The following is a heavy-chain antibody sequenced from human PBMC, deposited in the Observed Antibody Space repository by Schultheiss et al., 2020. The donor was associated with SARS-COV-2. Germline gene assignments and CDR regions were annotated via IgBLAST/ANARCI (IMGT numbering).Heavy chain of an antibody. CDR2: MNPNSGNT. J-gene: IGHJ3*02. CDR1: GYTFTSYD. V-gene: IGHV1-8*01. D-gene: IGHD6-13*01. Sequence: ASVKVSCKASGYTFTSYDINWVRQATGQGLEWMGWMNPNSGNTGYAQKFQGRVTITADESTSTAYMELSSLRSEDTAVYYCARAGNSRNAFDIWGQGTMVTVSS. CDR3: ARAGNSRNAFDI.